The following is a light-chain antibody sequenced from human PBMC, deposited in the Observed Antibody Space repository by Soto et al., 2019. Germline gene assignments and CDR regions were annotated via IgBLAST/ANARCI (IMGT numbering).Light chain of an antibody. J-gene: IGKJ3*01. CDR3: QQYNNWPFT. V-gene: IGKV3-15*01. CDR1: QTVSSS. CDR2: GAS. Sequence: EIVMTQSPATLSVSPGERATLSCRTSQTVSSSLAWYQQKPGQAPRLLIYGASTRATGFPARFSGSGSGTEFTLTISSLQSEDFAVYYCQQYNNWPFTFGPGTKVHIK.